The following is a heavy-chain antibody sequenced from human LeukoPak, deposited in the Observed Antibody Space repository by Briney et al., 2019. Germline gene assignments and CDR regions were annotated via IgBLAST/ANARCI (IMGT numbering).Heavy chain of an antibody. J-gene: IGHJ6*02. CDR3: ARAYGYAMDV. Sequence: SQTLSLTCAISGDSVSSNSAAWNWIRQSPSRGLEWLGRTYYRSTWYNDYGGSVNSRVIINADTSKNQFSLQLNSVTPEDTAVYYCARAYGYAMDVWGQGTTVTVSS. V-gene: IGHV6-1*01. CDR2: TYYRSTWYN. D-gene: IGHD4-17*01. CDR1: GDSVSSNSAA.